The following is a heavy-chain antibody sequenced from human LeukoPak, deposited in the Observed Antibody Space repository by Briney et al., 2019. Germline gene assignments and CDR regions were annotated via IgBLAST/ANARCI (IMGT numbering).Heavy chain of an antibody. J-gene: IGHJ5*02. Sequence: SETLSLTCTVSGGSISSGSYYWSWIRQPAGKGLELIGRIFTSGRTNYNPSLKSRVTISLDTSKNQFSLKLGSVTAADTAVYYCARGLTYYYGSGSNNWFDPWGQGTLVTVSS. CDR1: GGSISSGSYY. CDR2: IFTSGRT. CDR3: ARGLTYYYGSGSNNWFDP. V-gene: IGHV4-61*02. D-gene: IGHD3-10*01.